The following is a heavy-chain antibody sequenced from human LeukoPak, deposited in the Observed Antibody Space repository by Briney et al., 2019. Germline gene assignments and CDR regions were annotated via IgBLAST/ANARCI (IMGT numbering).Heavy chain of an antibody. CDR3: ASGLLRTQTFDY. V-gene: IGHV3-66*01. D-gene: IGHD3-22*01. J-gene: IGHJ4*02. CDR2: IYSGGST. CDR1: GFTVSSNY. Sequence: GGSLRLSCAASGFTVSSNYMSWVRQAPGKGLEWVSVIYSGGSTYYADSVKGRFTISRDNPKNTLYLQMNSLRAEDTAVYYCASGLLRTQTFDYWGQGTLVTVSS.